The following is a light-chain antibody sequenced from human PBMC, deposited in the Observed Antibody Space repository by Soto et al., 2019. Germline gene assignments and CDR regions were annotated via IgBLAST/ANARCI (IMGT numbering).Light chain of an antibody. CDR1: QGISHY. J-gene: IGKJ3*01. Sequence: DVQMTQSPSSLSASVGDRVTITCRASQGISHYLAWYQQKPGRVPKLLIYGASTLHSGVPSRFSGSGSGTDFPLTINSLQPEDVATYYCQRYNSVPNTFGPGTKVDIK. CDR2: GAS. V-gene: IGKV1-27*01. CDR3: QRYNSVPNT.